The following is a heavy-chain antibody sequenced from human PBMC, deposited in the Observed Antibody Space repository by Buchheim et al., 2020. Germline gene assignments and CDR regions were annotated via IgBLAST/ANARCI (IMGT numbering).Heavy chain of an antibody. CDR2: ISSSSSYI. J-gene: IGHJ1*01. Sequence: EVQLVESGGGLVKPGGSLRLSCAASGFTFSSYSMNWVRQAPGKGLEWVSSISSSSSYIYYGDSVKGRFTISRDNAKNPLYLQMNSPRVEDTAIYYCVTWWGTAAGATWYFEHWGQGTL. D-gene: IGHD6-13*01. V-gene: IGHV3-21*01. CDR3: VTWWGTAAGATWYFEH. CDR1: GFTFSSYS.